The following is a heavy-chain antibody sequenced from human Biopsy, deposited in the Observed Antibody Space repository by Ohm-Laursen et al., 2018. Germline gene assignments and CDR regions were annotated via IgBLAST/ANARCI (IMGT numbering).Heavy chain of an antibody. CDR2: INWNSGSI. CDR3: ARLGELHGLWYFDF. J-gene: IGHJ4*02. Sequence: SLRLSCAASGFTFQDHAMHWVRQAPGKGLEWVSGINWNSGSINYAVSVQGRFTISRDNAKNSLYLQMNSLRVEDTALYFCARLGELHGLWYFDFWGQGALVTVSS. CDR1: GFTFQDHA. D-gene: IGHD2-21*01. V-gene: IGHV3-9*01.